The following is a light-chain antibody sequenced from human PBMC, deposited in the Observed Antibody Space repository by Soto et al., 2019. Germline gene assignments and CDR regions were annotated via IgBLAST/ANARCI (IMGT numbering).Light chain of an antibody. J-gene: IGKJ1*01. CDR1: QSIRSY. CDR3: QQGYSTPRT. CDR2: AAS. Sequence: DIQMAQSPSSLSASVGDRVTITCRASQSIRSYLNWYQQKPGKAPKLLIYAASSLQSGVPSRFSGSGSETDFTLTISSLQPEDFATYYCQQGYSTPRTFGQGTKVDIK. V-gene: IGKV1-39*01.